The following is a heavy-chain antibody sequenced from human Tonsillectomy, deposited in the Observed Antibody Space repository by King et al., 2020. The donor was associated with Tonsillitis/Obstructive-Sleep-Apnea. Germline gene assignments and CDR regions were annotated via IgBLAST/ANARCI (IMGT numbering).Heavy chain of an antibody. V-gene: IGHV3-15*01. CDR3: TTGWLRQSFDY. CDR1: GFTFSHAW. Sequence: VQLVESGGGLVKPGGSLRLSCAASGFTFSHAWMSWVRQAPGKGREWVGRIRSKTDGGTTDYPAPVKGRFTISRDDSINTLYLQMNSLKTEDTAVYYCTTGWLRQSFDYWGQGTLVTVSS. D-gene: IGHD5-12*01. CDR2: IRSKTDGGTT. J-gene: IGHJ4*02.